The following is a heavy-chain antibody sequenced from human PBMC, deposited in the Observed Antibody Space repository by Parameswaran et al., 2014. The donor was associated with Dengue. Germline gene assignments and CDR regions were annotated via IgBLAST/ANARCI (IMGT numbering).Heavy chain of an antibody. Sequence: SWVRQAPGQGPEWMGRIIPMLGVANYAQKFQDRVIITADKSTSTAYMELSGLRSEDTAVYFCARFNTGNYYGMDVWGQGTTVTVSS. V-gene: IGHV1-69*02. D-gene: IGHD4-17*01. CDR2: IIPMLGVA. CDR3: ARFNTGNYYGMDV. J-gene: IGHJ6*02.